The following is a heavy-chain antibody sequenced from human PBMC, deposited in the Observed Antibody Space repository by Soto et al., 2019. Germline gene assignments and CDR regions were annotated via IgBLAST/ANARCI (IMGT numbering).Heavy chain of an antibody. D-gene: IGHD1-1*01. Sequence: EVQLVESGGGLVKPGGSLRLSCAASGFTFSSYTMNWVRQAPGKGLEWVSSISSSSSNLYYADSVKGRFTISRDEAKNSLFLQMNSRRADDTAVYYCPRDLRFSPKVLYYYYMGVWGKGTTVTVSS. CDR2: ISSSSSNL. CDR3: PRDLRFSPKVLYYYYMGV. V-gene: IGHV3-21*01. CDR1: GFTFSSYT. J-gene: IGHJ6*03.